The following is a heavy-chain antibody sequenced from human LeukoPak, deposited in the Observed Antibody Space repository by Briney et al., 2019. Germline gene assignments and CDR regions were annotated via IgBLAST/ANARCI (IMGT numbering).Heavy chain of an antibody. CDR3: ARAVGPYDF. CDR2: IWSDGSHK. CDR1: GFTFSTYG. V-gene: IGHV3-33*01. Sequence: GSLRLSCAASGFTFSTYGIHWVRQAPGKGLEWVAVIWSDGSHKYYADSVKARFIISRDNSKNTLYLQMNSLRVEDTAVYYCARAVGPYDFWGQGTLVTVSS. D-gene: IGHD3-10*01. J-gene: IGHJ4*02.